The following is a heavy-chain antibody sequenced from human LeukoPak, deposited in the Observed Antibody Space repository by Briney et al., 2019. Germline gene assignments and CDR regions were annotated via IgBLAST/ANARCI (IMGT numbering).Heavy chain of an antibody. D-gene: IGHD3-3*01. CDR1: GYTFTGYY. J-gene: IGHJ6*03. Sequence: ASVKVSCKASGYTFTGYYMHWVRQAPGQGLEWMGWINPNSGGTNYAQKFQGRVTMTRGTSISTAYMELSRLRSDDTAVYNCARDRVDYYYYMDVWGKGTTVTVSS. V-gene: IGHV1-2*02. CDR3: ARDRVDYYYYMDV. CDR2: INPNSGGT.